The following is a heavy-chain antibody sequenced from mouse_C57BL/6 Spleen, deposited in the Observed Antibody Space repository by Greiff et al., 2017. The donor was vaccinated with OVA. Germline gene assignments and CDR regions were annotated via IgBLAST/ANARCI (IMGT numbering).Heavy chain of an antibody. D-gene: IGHD2-2*01. V-gene: IGHV1-64*01. CDR3: AREGYDEAWFAY. CDR1: GYTFTSYW. CDR2: IHPNSGST. J-gene: IGHJ3*01. Sequence: QVQLKHPGAELVKPGASVKLSCKASGYTFTSYWMHWVKQRPGQGLEWIGMIHPNSGSTNYNEKFKSKATLTVDKSSSTAYMQLSSLTSEDSAVYYCAREGYDEAWFAYWGQGTLVTVSA.